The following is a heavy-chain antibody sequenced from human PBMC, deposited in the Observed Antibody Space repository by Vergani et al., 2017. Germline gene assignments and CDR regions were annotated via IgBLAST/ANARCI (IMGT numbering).Heavy chain of an antibody. CDR3: ASFCSSTSCFYFDY. V-gene: IGHV1-69*02. CDR1: GGTFSSYT. CDR2: IIPILGIA. J-gene: IGHJ4*02. Sequence: QVQLVQSGAEVKKPGSSVKVSCKASGGTFSSYTISWVRQAPGQGLEWMGRIIPILGIANYAQKFQGRVTITADKSTRTAYMELSSLRSEDTAVYYCASFCSSTSCFYFDYWGQGTLVTVSS. D-gene: IGHD2-2*01.